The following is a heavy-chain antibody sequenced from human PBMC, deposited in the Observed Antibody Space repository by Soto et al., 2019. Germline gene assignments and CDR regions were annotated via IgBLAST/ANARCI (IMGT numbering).Heavy chain of an antibody. CDR3: ARGSGVLVY. CDR2: IYHSGST. Sequence: QVQLQESGPGLVKPSGTLSLTCAVSGDSISTPIWWTWVRQPPGKGLEWIGEIYHSGSTDYNPSLKSRVTISVDRSKNQFSLRLYSVTAADTAVYYCARGSGVLVYWGQGSLVTVSS. V-gene: IGHV4-4*02. J-gene: IGHJ4*02. CDR1: GDSISTPIW. D-gene: IGHD3-3*01.